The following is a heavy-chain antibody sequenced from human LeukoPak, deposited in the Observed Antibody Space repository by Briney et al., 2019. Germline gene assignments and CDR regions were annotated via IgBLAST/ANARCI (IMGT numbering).Heavy chain of an antibody. J-gene: IGHJ5*02. D-gene: IGHD3-10*01. V-gene: IGHV4-59*08. CDR1: GGSISSYY. CDR3: ARHVEDPLWFGELTVGNWFDP. CDR2: IYYSGST. Sequence: PSETLSLTCTVSGGSISSYYWSWIRQPPGKGLEWIGYIYYSGSTNYNPSLKSRVTISVDTSKNQFSLKLSSVTAADTAVYYCARHVEDPLWFGELTVGNWFDPWGQGTLVTVSS.